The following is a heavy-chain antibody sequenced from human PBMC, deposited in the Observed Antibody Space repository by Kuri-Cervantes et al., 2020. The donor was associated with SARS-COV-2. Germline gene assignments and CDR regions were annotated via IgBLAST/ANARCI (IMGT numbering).Heavy chain of an antibody. CDR1: SGSFSDYY. D-gene: IGHD2-2*03. V-gene: IGHV4-34*01. J-gene: IGHJ6*03. Sequence: SETLSLTCAGYSGSFSDYYWSWIRQTPEMGLEWIGEINHSGSTNYNPSLRSRVTMSVDTSKNQFSLKLSSVTAADTAVYYCARGLGYCSSTSCPRYYYYMDVWGKGTTVTVSS. CDR3: ARGLGYCSSTSCPRYYYYMDV. CDR2: INHSGST.